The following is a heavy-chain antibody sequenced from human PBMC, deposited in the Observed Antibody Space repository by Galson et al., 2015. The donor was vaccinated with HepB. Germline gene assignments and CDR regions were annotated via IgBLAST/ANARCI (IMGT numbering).Heavy chain of an antibody. V-gene: IGHV3-73*01. J-gene: IGHJ4*02. Sequence: SLRLSCAASGFTFSGYAIHWVRQASGKGLEWVGRIRSKANDYATAYAASLKGRFTISSADSKNTAYLHMKSLKTEDTAVYYCTRLGDFSGYSSSWGQGTLVTVSS. CDR3: TRLGDFSGYSSS. D-gene: IGHD6-13*01. CDR2: IRSKANDYAT. CDR1: GFTFSGYA.